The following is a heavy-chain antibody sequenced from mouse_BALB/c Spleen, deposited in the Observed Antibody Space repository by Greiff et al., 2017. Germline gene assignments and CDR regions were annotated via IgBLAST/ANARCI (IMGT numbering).Heavy chain of an antibody. CDR2: INPDSSTI. CDR1: GFDFSRYW. D-gene: IGHD1-1*01. CDR3: ARGDYYGSSYWYFDV. V-gene: IGHV4-1*02. Sequence: VQLQQSGGGLVQPGGSLKLSCAASGFDFSRYWMSWVRQAPGKGLEWIGEINPDSSTINYTPSLKDKFIISRDNAKNTLYLQMSKVRSEDTALYYCARGDYYGSSYWYFDVWGAGTTVTVSS. J-gene: IGHJ1*01.